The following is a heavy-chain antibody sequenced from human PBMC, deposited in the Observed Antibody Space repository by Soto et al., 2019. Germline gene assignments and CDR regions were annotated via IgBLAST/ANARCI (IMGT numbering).Heavy chain of an antibody. CDR1: GFTFSSYW. CDR2: IKQDGSEK. D-gene: IGHD2-15*01. V-gene: IGHV3-7*01. CDR3: AREYCSGGSCYSGFDY. Sequence: GGSLRLSCAPSGFTFSSYWMIWVRQAPGKGREWVANIKQDGSEKYSVDSVKGRFTISRDNAKNSLCLQMNSLRAEDTAVYYCAREYCSGGSCYSGFDYWGQGTLVIVSS. J-gene: IGHJ4*02.